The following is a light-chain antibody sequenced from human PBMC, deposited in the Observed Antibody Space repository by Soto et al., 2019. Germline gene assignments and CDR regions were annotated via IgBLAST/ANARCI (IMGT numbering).Light chain of an antibody. CDR2: DVS. V-gene: IGLV2-11*01. CDR1: SSDVGRYNY. J-gene: IGLJ1*01. CDR3: CSYAGSPRFV. Sequence: QSVLTQPRSVSGSPGQSVTISCTGTSSDVGRYNYVSWYQHHPGTAPKVMIYDVSERPSGVPDRFSGSKSGNTASLTISGLQAEDGADYYCCSYAGSPRFVFGTGTKLTVL.